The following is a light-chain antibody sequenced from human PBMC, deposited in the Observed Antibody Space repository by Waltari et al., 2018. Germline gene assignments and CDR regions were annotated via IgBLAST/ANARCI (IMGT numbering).Light chain of an antibody. CDR3: QQYNNWPPVFT. J-gene: IGKJ3*01. CDR2: GAS. V-gene: IGKV3-15*01. Sequence: IVMTQSPATLSVSPGERATLSCRASQSISSNLAWYQQRPGQAPRLLIYGASNRATGSPARFSGSGSGTEFTLTISSLQSEDLAVYYCQQYNNWPPVFTFGPGTKVDIK. CDR1: QSISSN.